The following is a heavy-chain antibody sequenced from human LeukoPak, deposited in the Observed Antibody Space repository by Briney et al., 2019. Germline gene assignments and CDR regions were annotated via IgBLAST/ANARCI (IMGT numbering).Heavy chain of an antibody. D-gene: IGHD1-26*01. V-gene: IGHV3-7*01. Sequence: DSVKGRFTISRDNAKNSLYLQMNSLRAEDTAVYYCARVGSGTYYYYYYMDVWGKGTTVTISS. CDR3: ARVGSGTYYYYYYMDV. J-gene: IGHJ6*03.